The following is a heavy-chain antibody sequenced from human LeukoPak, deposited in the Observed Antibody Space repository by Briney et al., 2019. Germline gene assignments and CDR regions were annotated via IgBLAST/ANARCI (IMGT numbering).Heavy chain of an antibody. CDR2: IDSSSRYI. CDR1: GFTFSSYT. D-gene: IGHD1-26*01. V-gene: IGHV3-21*01. J-gene: IGHJ5*02. Sequence: GGSLRLSCAASGFTFSSYTMHWVRQAPGKGLEWVSSIDSSSRYIYYADSMKGRFTTSRDNAKNSLYLQMNSLRAGDTAVYYCVRASVGATAWFDPWGQGTLVIVSS. CDR3: VRASVGATAWFDP.